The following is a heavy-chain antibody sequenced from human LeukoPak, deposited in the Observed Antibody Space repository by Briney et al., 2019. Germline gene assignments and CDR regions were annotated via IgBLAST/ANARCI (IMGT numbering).Heavy chain of an antibody. D-gene: IGHD3-22*01. J-gene: IGHJ1*01. CDR1: GGSISSSSYY. CDR3: ARRRYFDGSGYLE. CDR2: IYYSGRT. Sequence: PSETLSLTCTVSGGSISSSSYYWDWIRQPPGKGLEWIGTIYYSGRTYYSPSLRSRVTMSVDPSNNQFSLTLRSVTAADTALYYCARRRYFDGSGYLEWGQGTLLSVS. V-gene: IGHV4-39*01.